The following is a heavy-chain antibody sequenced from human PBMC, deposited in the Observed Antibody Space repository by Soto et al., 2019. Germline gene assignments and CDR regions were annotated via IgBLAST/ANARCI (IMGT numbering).Heavy chain of an antibody. Sequence: EVHLLESGGVLVQPGGSLRLSCETSGFTFSNCVMTWVRQPPGKRLEWVSVITTNGHTDYADSVKGRFTISRDNSNNTVYLQMNSLRAEDTAVYYCAKGLLNGRWYAADWGQGTLVTVSS. D-gene: IGHD6-13*01. J-gene: IGHJ4*02. CDR3: AKGLLNGRWYAAD. CDR1: GFTFSNCV. V-gene: IGHV3-23*01. CDR2: ITTNGHT.